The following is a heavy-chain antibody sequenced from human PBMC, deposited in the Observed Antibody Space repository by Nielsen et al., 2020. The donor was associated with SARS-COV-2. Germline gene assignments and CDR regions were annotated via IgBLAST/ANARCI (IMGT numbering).Heavy chain of an antibody. CDR3: PRAYPKRYGMDV. CDR2: IGTAGDT. D-gene: IGHD2-21*01. J-gene: IGHJ6*02. CDR1: GFTFSSYD. V-gene: IGHV3-13*04. Sequence: GESLKISCAASGFTFSSYDMHWVRQATGKGLEWVSAIGTAGDTYYPGSVKGRFTISRENAKNSLYLQMNSLRAGDTAVYYCPRAYPKRYGMDVWGQGTTVTVSS.